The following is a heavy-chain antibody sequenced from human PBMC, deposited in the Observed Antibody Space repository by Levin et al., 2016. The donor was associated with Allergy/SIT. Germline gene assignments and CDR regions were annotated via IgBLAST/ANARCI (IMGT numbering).Heavy chain of an antibody. J-gene: IGHJ4*02. D-gene: IGHD3-10*01. CDR1: GGSFSGYY. V-gene: IGHV4-34*01. CDR3: ARADVGVWFGEFAPLVGVARRLFDY. CDR2: INHSGST. Sequence: GSLRLSCAVYGGSFSGYYWSWIRQPPGKGLEWIGEINHSGSTNYNPSLKSRVTISVDTSKNQFSLKLSSVTAADTAVYYCARADVGVWFGEFAPLVGVARRLFDYWGQGTLVTVSS.